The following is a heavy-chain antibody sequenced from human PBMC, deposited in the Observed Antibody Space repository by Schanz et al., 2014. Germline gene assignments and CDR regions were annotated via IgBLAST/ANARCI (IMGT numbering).Heavy chain of an antibody. D-gene: IGHD3-10*01. Sequence: QVQLVQSWAEVKGPGASVKVSCKASGGTFSTYTISWVRQAPGQGLEWMGWISDYNGKTNYAQKFQDRVIMSTDRSSSTAYLELRSLTSDDSAIYYCARHRFGVFYYGLDVWGQGTTILVSS. CDR1: GGTFSTYT. J-gene: IGHJ6*02. V-gene: IGHV1-18*01. CDR2: ISDYNGKT. CDR3: ARHRFGVFYYGLDV.